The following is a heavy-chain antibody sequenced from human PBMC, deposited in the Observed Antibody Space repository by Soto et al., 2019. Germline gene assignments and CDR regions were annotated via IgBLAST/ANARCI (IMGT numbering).Heavy chain of an antibody. D-gene: IGHD7-27*01. CDR1: GGTFSSNA. J-gene: IGHJ4*02. CDR3: PTLSEENGGFFDS. Sequence: QVQLVQSGAEVKKPGSSVRVSCKASGGTFSSNAISWVRQAPGQGLEWMGGILPLFGTGKYAQKFLGRVTVSPDESTNTTHLEPRGPDSDHPALHYLPTLSEENGGFFDSWGQGTLVTVSS. V-gene: IGHV1-69*01. CDR2: ILPLFGTG.